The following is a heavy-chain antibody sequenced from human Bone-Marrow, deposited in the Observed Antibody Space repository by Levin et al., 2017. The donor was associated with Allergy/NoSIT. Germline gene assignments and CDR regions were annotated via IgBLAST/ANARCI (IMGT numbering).Heavy chain of an antibody. D-gene: IGHD3-22*01. V-gene: IGHV3-15*01. CDR1: GFTFSNAW. J-gene: IGHJ4*02. Sequence: TAGGSLRLSCAASGFTFSNAWMSWVRQAPGKGLEWVGRIKSKTDGGTTDYAAPVKGRFTISRDDSKNTLYLQMNSLKTEDTAVYYCTTDYSRGGYYDSSRVVDYWGQGTLVTVSS. CDR3: TTDYSRGGYYDSSRVVDY. CDR2: IKSKTDGGTT.